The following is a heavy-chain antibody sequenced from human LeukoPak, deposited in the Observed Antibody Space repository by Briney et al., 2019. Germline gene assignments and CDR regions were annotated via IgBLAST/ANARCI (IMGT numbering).Heavy chain of an antibody. J-gene: IGHJ4*02. CDR2: ISAYNGKT. Sequence: ASVRVSCKASGYTFTSYGISWVRQAPGQGMEGMGWISAYNGKTKHTQKLQGRGNITTDTDTRTDYMELRRLRYDGTAVYSCARSDRGHYDFWSGYLIGITFPDYWGQGTLVTVSS. CDR3: ARSDRGHYDFWSGYLIGITFPDY. CDR1: GYTFTSYG. V-gene: IGHV1-18*01. D-gene: IGHD3-3*01.